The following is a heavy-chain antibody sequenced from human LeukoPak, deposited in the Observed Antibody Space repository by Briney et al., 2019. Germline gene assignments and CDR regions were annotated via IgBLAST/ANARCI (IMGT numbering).Heavy chain of an antibody. CDR2: INHSGST. J-gene: IGHJ4*02. Sequence: SETLSLTCDVYGGSFSGYYWSWIRQPPGKGLEWIGEINHSGSTNYNPSLKSRVTISVDTSKNQFSLKLSSVTAADTAVYYCARGNGSGRYYKLDYWGQGTLVTVSS. V-gene: IGHV4-34*01. CDR3: ARGNGSGRYYKLDY. D-gene: IGHD3-10*01. CDR1: GGSFSGYY.